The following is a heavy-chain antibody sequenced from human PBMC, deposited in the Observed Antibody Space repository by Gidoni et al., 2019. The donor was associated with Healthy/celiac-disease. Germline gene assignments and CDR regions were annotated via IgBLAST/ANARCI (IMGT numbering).Heavy chain of an antibody. Sequence: QLQLQESGPGLVKPSETLSLTCTVSGGSISRSSYYWGWIRQPPGKGLEWIGSIYSSGSTYDNPSLKSRVTISVDTSKNQFSLKLSSVTAADTAVYYCARERDTVTRGGIDYWGQGTLVTVSS. CDR3: ARERDTVTRGGIDY. CDR2: IYSSGST. J-gene: IGHJ4*02. V-gene: IGHV4-39*07. D-gene: IGHD4-17*01. CDR1: GGSISRSSYY.